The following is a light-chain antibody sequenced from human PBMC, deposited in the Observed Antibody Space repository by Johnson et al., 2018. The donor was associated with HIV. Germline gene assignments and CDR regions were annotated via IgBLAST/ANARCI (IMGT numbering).Light chain of an antibody. V-gene: IGLV1-51*01. CDR3: GTWDNSLVPVYV. J-gene: IGLJ1*01. CDR2: DND. CDR1: SSNIGNNY. Sequence: QSVLTQPPSVSAAPGQKVTISCSGSSSNIGNNYISWYQQVPGTAPKLLIYDNDKRPLGIPDRFSGSKSGTSATLGITGLQTGDEADYYCGTWDNSLVPVYVFGTATNVSVL.